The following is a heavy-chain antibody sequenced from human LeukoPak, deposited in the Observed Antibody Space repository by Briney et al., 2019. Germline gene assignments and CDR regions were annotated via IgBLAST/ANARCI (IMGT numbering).Heavy chain of an antibody. D-gene: IGHD3-10*01. CDR1: GFTFSKGW. Sequence: GSLRPSCGASGFTFSKGWDVRVRQAPGKGLEGVGRIKSKTDGGTTDYAAPVKGRFTISRDDSKNTLYLEMNSLKTEDTAVYYCTTRGSDSGCPFFWGQGTLVTVSS. CDR2: IKSKTDGGTT. V-gene: IGHV3-15*01. CDR3: TTRGSDSGCPFF. J-gene: IGHJ4*02.